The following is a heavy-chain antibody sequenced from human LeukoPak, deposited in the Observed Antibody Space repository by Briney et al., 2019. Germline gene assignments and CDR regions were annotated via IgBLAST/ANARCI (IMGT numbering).Heavy chain of an antibody. J-gene: IGHJ5*02. Sequence: PSETLSLTCTVSGGSISSNSYYWDWIRQPPGKGLEWIGSIYYSGSTYYNPSLKSRFTISVDTSKNQFSLKLSSVTAADTAVYYCARDETTVTTFGGNWFDPWGQGTLVTVSS. V-gene: IGHV4-39*07. CDR2: IYYSGST. D-gene: IGHD4-17*01. CDR3: ARDETTVTTFGGNWFDP. CDR1: GGSISSNSYY.